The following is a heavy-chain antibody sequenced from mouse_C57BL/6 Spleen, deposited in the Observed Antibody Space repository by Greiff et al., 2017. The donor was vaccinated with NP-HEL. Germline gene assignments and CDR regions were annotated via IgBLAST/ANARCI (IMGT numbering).Heavy chain of an antibody. Sequence: VQLVESGAELVKPGASVKISCKASGYAFSSYWMNWVKQRPGKGLEWIGQIYPGDGDTNYNGKFKGKATLTADKSSSTAYMQLSSLTSEDSAVYFCAREENGNYVYFDVWGTGTTVTVSS. CDR1: GYAFSSYW. V-gene: IGHV1-80*01. J-gene: IGHJ1*03. CDR2: IYPGDGDT. CDR3: AREENGNYVYFDV. D-gene: IGHD2-1*01.